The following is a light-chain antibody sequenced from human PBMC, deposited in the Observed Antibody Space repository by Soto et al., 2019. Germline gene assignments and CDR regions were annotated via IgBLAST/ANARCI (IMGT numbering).Light chain of an antibody. CDR1: PSVTNY. CDR3: QHRSNWPLT. V-gene: IGKV3-11*01. Sequence: EIVLTQSPATLSLSPGARAPLSCRARPSVTNYLAWYQQKPGQAPRLLIYGAFNRATGIPARFSGSGSGTDFTLTISSLEPEDFAVYYCQHRSNWPLTFGGGTKVDNK. CDR2: GAF. J-gene: IGKJ4*01.